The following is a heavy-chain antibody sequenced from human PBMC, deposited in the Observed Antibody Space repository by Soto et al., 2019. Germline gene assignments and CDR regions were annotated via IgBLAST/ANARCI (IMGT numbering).Heavy chain of an antibody. CDR1: GYTFTGYY. D-gene: IGHD3-3*02. V-gene: IGHV1-2*04. J-gene: IGHJ4*02. CDR2: INPNSGGT. CDR3: ATGTHFAGYYFDY. Sequence: ASVKVSCKASGYTFTGYYMHWVRQAPGQGLEWMGWINPNSGGTNYAQKFQGWVTMTRDTSISTAYMELSRLRSDDTAVYYCATGTHFAGYYFDYWGQGTLVTVSS.